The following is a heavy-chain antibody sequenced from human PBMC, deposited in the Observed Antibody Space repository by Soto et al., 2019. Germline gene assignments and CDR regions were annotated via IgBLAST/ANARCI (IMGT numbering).Heavy chain of an antibody. D-gene: IGHD6-13*01. Sequence: LRETLSLTCTVSGGSISSYYWSWIRQPPGKGLEWIGYIYYSGSTNYNPSLKSRVTISVDTSKNQFSLKLSSVTAADTAVYYCATAREYSSSPGWFDPWGQGTLVTVSS. CDR1: GGSISSYY. J-gene: IGHJ5*02. CDR2: IYYSGST. CDR3: ATAREYSSSPGWFDP. V-gene: IGHV4-59*01.